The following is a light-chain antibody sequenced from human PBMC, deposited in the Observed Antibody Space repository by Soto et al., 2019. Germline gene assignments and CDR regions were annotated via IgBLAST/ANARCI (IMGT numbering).Light chain of an antibody. Sequence: EIVMTQSPATLSVSPGERATLSCRASQSVSSNLAWYQQKPGQAPTLLIYAASARATGIPVRFSGSRSGTEFTLTISSLQSEDFAVYYCQQYGTSPPMYTFGQGTKLEIK. V-gene: IGKV3-15*01. CDR2: AAS. J-gene: IGKJ2*01. CDR1: QSVSSN. CDR3: QQYGTSPPMYT.